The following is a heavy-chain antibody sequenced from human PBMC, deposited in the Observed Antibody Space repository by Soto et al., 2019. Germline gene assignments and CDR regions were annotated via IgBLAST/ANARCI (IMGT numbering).Heavy chain of an antibody. D-gene: IGHD6-19*01. CDR3: ARAGGLGEVAVDY. V-gene: IGHV4-30-2*01. J-gene: IGHJ4*02. CDR2: IYHSGST. CDR1: GGSISSGGYS. Sequence: QLQLQESGSGLVKPSQTLSLTCAVSGGSISSGGYSWSWIRQPPGQGLEWIGYIYHSGSTYYNPSLQSRVTISVARSNNRLSLKLSSVAAADTAVYYCARAGGLGEVAVDYWGQGTLVTVSS.